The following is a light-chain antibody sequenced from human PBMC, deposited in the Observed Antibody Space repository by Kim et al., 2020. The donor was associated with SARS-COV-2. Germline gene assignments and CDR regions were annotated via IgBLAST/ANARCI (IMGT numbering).Light chain of an antibody. V-gene: IGLV2-14*03. CDR2: DVS. Sequence: LSQPASVSGSPGQSITISCTGSSSDVGGYNYVSWYQQHPGKAPKLMIYDVSNRPSGVSDRFSGSKSGNTASLTITGLQAEDEADYYCSSYTSSNTLVFGIGTKVTVL. CDR3: SSYTSSNTLV. CDR1: SSDVGGYNY. J-gene: IGLJ1*01.